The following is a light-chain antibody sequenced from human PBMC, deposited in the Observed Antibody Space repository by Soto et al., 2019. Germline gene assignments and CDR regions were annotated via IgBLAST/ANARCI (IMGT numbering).Light chain of an antibody. CDR1: SRHSTYA. CDR3: QTCNTGIHV. V-gene: IGLV4-69*01. J-gene: IGLJ2*01. Sequence: QSVLTQSPSASASLGASVKITCTLTSRHSTYAIAWHQQQPKKGPRYLMRHNYDGSHVKGDAIPDRFSGSSSGTERYLTISSLQSEDESYYYCQTCNTGIHVFGGGTKLTVL. CDR2: HNYDGSH.